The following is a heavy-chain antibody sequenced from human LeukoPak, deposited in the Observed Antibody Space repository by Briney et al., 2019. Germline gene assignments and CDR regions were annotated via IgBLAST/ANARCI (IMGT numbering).Heavy chain of an antibody. D-gene: IGHD3-10*01. CDR2: MNPNSGNT. Sequence: ASVKVSCKASGYTFTSYDINWVRQATGQGLEWMGWMNPNSGNTGYAQKFQGRVTMTRNTSISTAYMELSSLRSEDTAVYYCARDPPLLLWFGELFEDYWGQGTLVTVSS. J-gene: IGHJ4*02. V-gene: IGHV1-8*01. CDR3: ARDPPLLLWFGELFEDY. CDR1: GYTFTSYD.